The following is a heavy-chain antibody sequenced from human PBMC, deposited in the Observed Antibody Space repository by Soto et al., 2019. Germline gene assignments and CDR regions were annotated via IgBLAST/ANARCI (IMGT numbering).Heavy chain of an antibody. CDR3: ARDYRSHYGSGSYYYDY. V-gene: IGHV4-59*01. CDR2: IYYSGST. D-gene: IGHD3-10*01. CDR1: GGSISSYY. J-gene: IGHJ4*02. Sequence: SETLSLTCTVSGGSISSYYWSWIRQPPGKGLEWIGYIYYSGSTNYNPSLKSRVTISVDTSKNQFSLKLSSVTAADTAVYYCARDYRSHYGSGSYYYDYWGKGTLVTVSS.